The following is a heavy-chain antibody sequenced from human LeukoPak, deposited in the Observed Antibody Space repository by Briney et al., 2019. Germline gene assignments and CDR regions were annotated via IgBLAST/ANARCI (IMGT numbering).Heavy chain of an antibody. CDR1: GYSFTSYW. Sequence: GESLKISCKGSGYSFTSYWIGWVRQMPGKGLEWMGIIYPGDSDTRYSPSFQGQVTISADKSISTAYLQWSSLKASDTAMYYCAGGRDFWSGYFAFDIWGQGTMVTVSS. CDR3: AGGRDFWSGYFAFDI. D-gene: IGHD3-3*01. V-gene: IGHV5-51*01. CDR2: IYPGDSDT. J-gene: IGHJ3*02.